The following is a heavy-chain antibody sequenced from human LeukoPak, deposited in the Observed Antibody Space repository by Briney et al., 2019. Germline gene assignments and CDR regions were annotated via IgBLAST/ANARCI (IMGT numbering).Heavy chain of an antibody. CDR2: IKEDERDK. CDR1: GFTFSNYW. CDR3: ARYPMDV. V-gene: IGHV3-7*01. Sequence: QAGGSLRLSCAASGFTFSNYWMMWVRQASGKGLEWVANIKEDERDKYYVDSVKGRFSISRDNAKNSLYLQMNSLRSEDTAVYYCARYPMDVWGQGTTVTVSS. J-gene: IGHJ6*02.